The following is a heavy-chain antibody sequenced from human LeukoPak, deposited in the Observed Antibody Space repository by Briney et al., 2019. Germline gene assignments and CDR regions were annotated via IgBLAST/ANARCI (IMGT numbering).Heavy chain of an antibody. CDR2: INTNTGNP. J-gene: IGHJ4*02. CDR3: ARDRRDYYDSSGYSDY. CDR1: GYTFTSYA. Sequence: GASVKVSCKASGYTFTSYAMNWVRQAPGQGLEWMGWINTNTGNPTYAQGFTGRFVFSLDTPVSTAYLQISSLKAEDTAVYYCARDRRDYYDSSGYSDYWGQGTLVTVSS. D-gene: IGHD3-22*01. V-gene: IGHV7-4-1*02.